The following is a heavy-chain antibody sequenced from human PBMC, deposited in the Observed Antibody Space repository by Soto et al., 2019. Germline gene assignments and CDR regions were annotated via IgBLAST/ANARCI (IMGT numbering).Heavy chain of an antibody. CDR2: ISTYNGNT. Sequence: QVHLVQSGAEVKKPGASVKVSCKASGYTFTTYGISWVRQAPGQGLEWMGWISTYNGNTNYEQKLQGRVTLTTDTLTSTAYMELRSLRSDDTAVYYCARRGAYCSGGTCYRFDYWGQGTLVTVSS. D-gene: IGHD2-15*01. V-gene: IGHV1-18*04. CDR3: ARRGAYCSGGTCYRFDY. CDR1: GYTFTTYG. J-gene: IGHJ4*02.